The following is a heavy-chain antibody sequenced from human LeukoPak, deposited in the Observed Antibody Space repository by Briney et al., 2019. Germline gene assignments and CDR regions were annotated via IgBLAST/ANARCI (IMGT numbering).Heavy chain of an antibody. V-gene: IGHV4-39*01. CDR1: GGSISSSSYY. CDR2: IYYSGST. D-gene: IGHD6-19*01. Sequence: PETLSLTCTVSGGSISSSSYYWGWIRQPPGKGLEWIGSIYYSGSTYYNPSLKSRVTISVDTSKNQFSLKLSSVTAADTAMYYCVKSGGYGLIDYWGQGTLVTVSS. CDR3: VKSGGYGLIDY. J-gene: IGHJ4*02.